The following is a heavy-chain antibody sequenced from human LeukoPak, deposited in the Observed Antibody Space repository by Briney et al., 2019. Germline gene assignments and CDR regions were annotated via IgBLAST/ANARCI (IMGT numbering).Heavy chain of an antibody. Sequence: ASVKLSCKTSGYTFTVHFMYWVRQAPGQGLEWMGWINPNTGGTNYAQKFQGRVTMTSDTSSSTAYMELTRLTSDDTAVYYCARGGVPGQQLDYWGRGTLVTVSS. V-gene: IGHV1-2*02. D-gene: IGHD6-13*01. CDR3: ARGGVPGQQLDY. CDR2: INPNTGGT. CDR1: GYTFTVHF. J-gene: IGHJ4*02.